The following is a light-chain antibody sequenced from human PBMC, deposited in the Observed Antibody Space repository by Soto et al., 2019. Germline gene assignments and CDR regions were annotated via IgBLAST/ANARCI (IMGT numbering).Light chain of an antibody. Sequence: QSALTQPPSASGSPGQSVTISCTGTSSDVGGYNYVSWYQQHPGKAPKLMIYEVSKRPSGVPDRFSGSKSGNTASLTVSGLQAEDEADYYCSSYARSNGEVFGTGTKLTVL. CDR2: EVS. J-gene: IGLJ1*01. V-gene: IGLV2-8*01. CDR1: SSDVGGYNY. CDR3: SSYARSNGEV.